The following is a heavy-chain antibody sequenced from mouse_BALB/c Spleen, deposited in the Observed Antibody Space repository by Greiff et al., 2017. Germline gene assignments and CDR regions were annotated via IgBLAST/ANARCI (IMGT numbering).Heavy chain of an antibody. CDR1: GFNIKDYY. CDR2: IDPENGNT. J-gene: IGHJ3*01. D-gene: IGHD2-4*01. V-gene: IGHV14-1*02. CDR3: ARALDYYDYDRAWFAY. Sequence: EVQLQQSGAELVRPGALVKLSCKASGFNIKDYYMHWVKQRPEQGLEWIGWIDPENGNTIYDPKFQGKASITADTSSNPAYLQLSSLTSEDTAVYYCARALDYYDYDRAWFAYWGQGTPVTVSA.